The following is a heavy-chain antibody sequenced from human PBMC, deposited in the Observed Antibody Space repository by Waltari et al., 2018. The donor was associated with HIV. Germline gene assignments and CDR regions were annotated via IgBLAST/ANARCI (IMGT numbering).Heavy chain of an antibody. D-gene: IGHD3-22*01. CDR2: IYYSGST. CDR1: GGSISSSY. V-gene: IGHV4-59*01. Sequence: QVQLQESGPGLVKPSETLSLTCTVSGGSISSSYWRWIRQPPGKGLEWIGHIYYSGSTNYNPSLKSRVTISLDTSKNQFSLKLSSVTAADTAVYYCARVRITMIVARPNDAFDIWGQGTMVTVSS. CDR3: ARVRITMIVARPNDAFDI. J-gene: IGHJ3*02.